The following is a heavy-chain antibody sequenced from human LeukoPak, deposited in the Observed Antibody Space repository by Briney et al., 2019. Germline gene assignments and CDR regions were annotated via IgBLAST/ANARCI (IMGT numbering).Heavy chain of an antibody. D-gene: IGHD6-19*01. CDR2: IIPIFGTA. Sequence: ASVKVSCKASGGTFSSYAISWVRQAPGQGLEWMGGIIPIFGTANYAQKFQGRVTITADESTSTAYMELSSLRSEDTAVYYCASSGWYGGYYFDYWGQGTLVTVSS. CDR1: GGTFSSYA. V-gene: IGHV1-69*13. CDR3: ASSGWYGGYYFDY. J-gene: IGHJ4*02.